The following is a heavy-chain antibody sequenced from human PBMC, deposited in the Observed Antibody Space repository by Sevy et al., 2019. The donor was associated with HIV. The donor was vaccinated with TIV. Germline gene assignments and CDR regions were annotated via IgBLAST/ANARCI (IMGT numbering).Heavy chain of an antibody. CDR1: GYSFTSYW. D-gene: IGHD3-10*02. CDR2: IYPGDSDT. Sequence: GESLKISCKGSGYSFTSYWIGWVRQMPGKGLEWMGTIYPGDSDTRYSPSFQGQVTIPADKSISTAYLEWSCLKSSDTAMFYCARMFRGLQVDYWGQGTLVTVSS. J-gene: IGHJ4*02. CDR3: ARMFRGLQVDY. V-gene: IGHV5-51*01.